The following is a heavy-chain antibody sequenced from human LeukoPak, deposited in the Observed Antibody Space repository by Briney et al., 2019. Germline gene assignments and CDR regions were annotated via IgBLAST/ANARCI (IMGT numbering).Heavy chain of an antibody. CDR1: DGSFSGFY. CDR3: ARQRLRLRLDAFDY. J-gene: IGHJ4*02. D-gene: IGHD5-12*01. CDR2: INHRGSI. V-gene: IGHV4-34*01. Sequence: SETLSLTCAIHDGSFSGFYWSWIRQPPRKGLEWGGEINHRGSINYNPSLKRRATISLDTSKNQFSLKLISVTGTDTAVYYCARQRLRLRLDAFDYWGQGTLVTVSS.